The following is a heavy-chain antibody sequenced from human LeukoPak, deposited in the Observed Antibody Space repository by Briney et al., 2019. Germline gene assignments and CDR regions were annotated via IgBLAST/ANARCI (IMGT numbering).Heavy chain of an antibody. D-gene: IGHD1-26*01. Sequence: TGGSLRLSCAASGFTFSNYDMHWVRQASGKGLVSTSHINRDGSSTSYGESVEVRVTIIRENAKNTLYLQMNSLRAEDTSVYYCARDRNPGSSYENLFEYWGQGSLVTVSS. CDR2: INRDGSST. CDR1: GFTFSNYD. J-gene: IGHJ4*02. V-gene: IGHV3-74*01. CDR3: ARDRNPGSSYENLFEY.